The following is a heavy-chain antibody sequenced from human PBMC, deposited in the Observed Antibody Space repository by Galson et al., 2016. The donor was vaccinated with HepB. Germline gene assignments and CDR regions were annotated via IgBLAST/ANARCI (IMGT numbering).Heavy chain of an antibody. V-gene: IGHV4-31*03. D-gene: IGHD3-22*01. CDR2: VYYSGAT. CDR1: GASIRSGTYY. J-gene: IGHJ3*01. CDR3: ERGHSYDTSGPLNWIFDL. Sequence: TLSLTCTVSGASIRSGTYYWSWIRQHPEKGLEWIGYVYYSGATYYNPSLKSRVTISIDTSQKQFSLKVSSVTAADTAVYYCERGHSYDTSGPLNWIFDLWGQGTMVAVSS.